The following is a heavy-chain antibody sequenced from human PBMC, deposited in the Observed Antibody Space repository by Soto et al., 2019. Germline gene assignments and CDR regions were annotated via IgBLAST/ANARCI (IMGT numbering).Heavy chain of an antibody. V-gene: IGHV4-34*01. CDR2: ITHSGST. J-gene: IGHJ5*02. CDR3: ARGRRLLTMGRGVIKSWFDP. D-gene: IGHD3-10*01. Sequence: SETLSLTCAVYGGSFSGYHWSWIRQPPGKGLKWIGEITHSGSTNYNPSLKSQVTISVDTSKNQFSLQLSYVTAADTALYYCARGRRLLTMGRGVIKSWFDPWGQGTLVTVSS. CDR1: GGSFSGYH.